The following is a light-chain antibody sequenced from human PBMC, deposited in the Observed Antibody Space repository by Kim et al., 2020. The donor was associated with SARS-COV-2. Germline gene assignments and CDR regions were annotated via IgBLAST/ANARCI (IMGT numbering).Light chain of an antibody. Sequence: SYELTQPPSVSVSPGQTASITCSGDKLGDRYTCWYQQKPGQSPVLVIYQDNKRPSVIPERFSGSNSGNTATLTISGTQAMDEADYYCQAWDSSTAVFGGGTQLTVL. CDR3: QAWDSSTAV. V-gene: IGLV3-1*01. CDR2: QDN. CDR1: KLGDRY. J-gene: IGLJ3*02.